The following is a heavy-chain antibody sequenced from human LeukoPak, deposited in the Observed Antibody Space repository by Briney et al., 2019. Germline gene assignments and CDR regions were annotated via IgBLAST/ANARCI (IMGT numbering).Heavy chain of an antibody. D-gene: IGHD2-2*01. J-gene: IGHJ3*02. CDR3: ARYGLLGLSEINAFDI. CDR1: GGSISSTNYY. Sequence: SETLSLTCNVSGGSISSTNYYWGWIRQPPGKGLEWIGSISYSGNTDYNPSLKSRVTISVDRSKNQFSLNLNSVTAADTAVYYCARYGLLGLSEINAFDIWGQGTMVTVSS. V-gene: IGHV4-39*07. CDR2: ISYSGNT.